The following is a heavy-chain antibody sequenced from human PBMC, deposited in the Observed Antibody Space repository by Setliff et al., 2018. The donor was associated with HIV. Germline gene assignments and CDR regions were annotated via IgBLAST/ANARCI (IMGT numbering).Heavy chain of an antibody. J-gene: IGHJ6*03. CDR3: AKGRYSSGANYYYYYMDV. CDR2: SRNKANSYTT. CDR1: GFTLSDHF. Sequence: GGSLRLSCAASGFTLSDHFIDWVRQAPGKGLEWVGRSRNKANSYTTEYAASVKGRFTISRDDSKNSLYLQMNSLKTEDTAVYYCAKGRYSSGANYYYYYMDVWGKGTTVTVSS. V-gene: IGHV3-72*01. D-gene: IGHD6-19*01.